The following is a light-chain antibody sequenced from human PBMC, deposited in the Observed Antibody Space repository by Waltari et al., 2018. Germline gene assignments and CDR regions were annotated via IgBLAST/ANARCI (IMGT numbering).Light chain of an antibody. CDR3: CSYAGSSTL. CDR2: DVS. V-gene: IGLV2-23*02. Sequence: QSALTQPASVSGSPGQSITISCTGTSSDVGCYNYVSWYQQPPGKAPKPMIYDVSKRPSGVSNRFSGSKSGNTASLTISGLQAEDEADYYCCSYAGSSTLFGTGTKVTVL. J-gene: IGLJ1*01. CDR1: SSDVGCYNY.